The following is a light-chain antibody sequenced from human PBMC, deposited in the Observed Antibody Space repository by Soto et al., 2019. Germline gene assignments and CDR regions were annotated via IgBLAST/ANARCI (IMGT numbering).Light chain of an antibody. CDR3: QQYYSTPLT. V-gene: IGKV4-1*01. CDR1: QGVLYSSNNKNY. Sequence: DIVMTQSPDSLAVSLGEGATINCRSSQGVLYSSNNKNYLAWYQQKPGQPPKLLIYWASTRESGVPDRFSGSGSGTDFTLTISSLQAEDVAVYYCQQYYSTPLTFGQGTKVEIK. CDR2: WAS. J-gene: IGKJ1*01.